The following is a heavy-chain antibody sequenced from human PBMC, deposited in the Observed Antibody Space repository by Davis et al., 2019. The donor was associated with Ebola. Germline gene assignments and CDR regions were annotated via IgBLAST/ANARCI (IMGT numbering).Heavy chain of an antibody. J-gene: IGHJ4*02. CDR2: IRSKANSYAT. Sequence: GGSLRLSCAASGLTFSGSAMHWVRQASGKGLEWVGRIRSKANSYATAYAASVKGRFTISRDDSKNTAYLQMNSLKTEDTAVYYCTATVTTDYWGQGTLVTVSS. D-gene: IGHD4-17*01. CDR1: GLTFSGSA. V-gene: IGHV3-73*01. CDR3: TATVTTDY.